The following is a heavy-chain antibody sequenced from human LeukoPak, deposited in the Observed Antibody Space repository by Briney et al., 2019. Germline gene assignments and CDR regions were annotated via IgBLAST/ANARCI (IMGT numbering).Heavy chain of an antibody. CDR3: ARLEIGYYYGSGSPFDY. D-gene: IGHD3-10*01. Sequence: GDSDTRYSPSFQGQVTISADKSISTAYLQWSSLKASDTAMYYCARLEIGYYYGSGSPFDYWGQGTLVTVSS. J-gene: IGHJ4*02. V-gene: IGHV5-51*06. CDR2: GDSDT.